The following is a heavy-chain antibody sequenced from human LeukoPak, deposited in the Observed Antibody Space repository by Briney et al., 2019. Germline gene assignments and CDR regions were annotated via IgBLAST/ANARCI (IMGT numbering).Heavy chain of an antibody. Sequence: KPSETLSLTCTVSGGSVSSNDYYWGWIRQPPGKGLEWLGNIHYGASTDYNPSLNSRVTISVDTSKNQFSLTLSSATAADAAVYYCAKMTRDDAFNFWGQGTMVTVSS. CDR3: AKMTRDDAFNF. CDR1: GGSVSSNDYY. CDR2: IHYGAST. V-gene: IGHV4-39*01. J-gene: IGHJ3*01.